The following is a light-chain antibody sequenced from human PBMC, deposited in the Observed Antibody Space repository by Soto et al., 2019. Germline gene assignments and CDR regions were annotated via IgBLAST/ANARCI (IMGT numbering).Light chain of an antibody. CDR1: QSVSSY. CDR3: QQYGSSST. Sequence: EIVLTQSPATLSLSPGERATLSCRASQSVSSYLAWYQQKPGQAPRLLIYDASNRATGIPDRFSGSGSGTDFTLTISRLEPEDFAVYYCQQYGSSSTFGQGTKVDI. V-gene: IGKV3-20*01. CDR2: DAS. J-gene: IGKJ1*01.